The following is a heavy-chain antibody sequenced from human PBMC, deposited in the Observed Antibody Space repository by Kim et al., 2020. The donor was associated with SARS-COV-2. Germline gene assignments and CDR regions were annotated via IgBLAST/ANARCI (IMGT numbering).Heavy chain of an antibody. CDR3: ARGLPYDYVWGSGNWFDP. CDR1: GYSISSGYY. J-gene: IGHJ5*02. Sequence: SETLSLTCTVSGYSISSGYYWGWIRQPPGKGLEWIGSIYHSGSTYYNPSLKSRVTISVDTSKNQFSLKLSSVTAADTAVYYCARGLPYDYVWGSGNWFDP. CDR2: IYHSGST. D-gene: IGHD3-16*01. V-gene: IGHV4-38-2*02.